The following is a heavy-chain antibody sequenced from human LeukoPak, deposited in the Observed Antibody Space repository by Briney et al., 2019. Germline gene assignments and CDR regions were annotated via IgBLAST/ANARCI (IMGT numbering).Heavy chain of an antibody. D-gene: IGHD6-19*01. CDR1: GFTFSNYA. CDR3: AARPVADNPAPFDY. Sequence: PGGSLRLSCAASGFTFSNYAMTWVRQPPRKGLECVSSITGSGSRTYYADSVKGRFTISRDSSKNTLFLQMNSLRADDTAVYYCAARPVADNPAPFDYWGQGTLVTVSS. CDR2: ITGSGSRT. V-gene: IGHV3-23*01. J-gene: IGHJ4*02.